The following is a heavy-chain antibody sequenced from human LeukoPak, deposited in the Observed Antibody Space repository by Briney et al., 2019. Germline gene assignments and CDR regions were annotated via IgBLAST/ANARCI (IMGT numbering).Heavy chain of an antibody. V-gene: IGHV4-39*01. CDR3: ARQYKEDNSYYPRYFDD. J-gene: IGHJ4*02. Sequence: PSETLSLTCTVSGGSIGSTNYYWGWIRQPPGKGLEWIANIYYSGSTYYNPSLKSRVTISVDTSKNQFSLRLNSVTAADTAVYPCARQYKEDNSYYPRYFDDWGQGILVTVSS. CDR2: IYYSGST. CDR1: GGSIGSTNYY. D-gene: IGHD1-26*01.